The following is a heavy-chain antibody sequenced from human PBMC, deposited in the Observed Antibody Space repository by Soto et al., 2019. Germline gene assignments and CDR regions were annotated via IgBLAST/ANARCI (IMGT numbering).Heavy chain of an antibody. CDR2: TYYGWNT. CDR1: GGSISDYY. Sequence: SETLSLTCSVSGGSISDYYWSWIRQPPGKGLEWIGYTYYGWNTNYNPSLKSRVTISVDTSKYQFSLKLISVTAADTAVYYCARDREYYDSSGLYFDYWGQGTLVTVSS. V-gene: IGHV4-59*01. J-gene: IGHJ4*02. CDR3: ARDREYYDSSGLYFDY. D-gene: IGHD3-22*01.